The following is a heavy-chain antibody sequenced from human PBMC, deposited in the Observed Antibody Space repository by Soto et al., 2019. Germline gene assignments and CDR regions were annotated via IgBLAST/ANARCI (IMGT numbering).Heavy chain of an antibody. CDR3: AKGGEYCTNGVCSGYFDY. V-gene: IGHV3-23*01. D-gene: IGHD2-8*01. Sequence: GGSMRVSCTASGFTISSYGRSWVRQTTGKGLEWVSAISGSGGSTYYADSVKGRFTISRDNSKNTLYLQMNSLRAEDTAVYYCAKGGEYCTNGVCSGYFDYWGQGTLVTVSS. CDR2: ISGSGGST. CDR1: GFTISSYG. J-gene: IGHJ4*02.